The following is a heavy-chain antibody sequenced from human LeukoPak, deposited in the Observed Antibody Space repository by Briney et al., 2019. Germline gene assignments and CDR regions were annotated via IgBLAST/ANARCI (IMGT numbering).Heavy chain of an antibody. Sequence: PGGTLRLSCAASGFTFSSYSMNWVRQPPGKGLEWVSSIYYSRSSIYYADFEKRRFTFSRNNNKHLLHLQMNSMRADDAVEYCGARAVEDDYDYCGEGTLVTVSS. CDR2: IYYSRSSI. J-gene: IGHJ4*02. CDR1: GFTFSSYS. D-gene: IGHD5-24*01. CDR3: ARAVEDDYDY. V-gene: IGHV3-21*01.